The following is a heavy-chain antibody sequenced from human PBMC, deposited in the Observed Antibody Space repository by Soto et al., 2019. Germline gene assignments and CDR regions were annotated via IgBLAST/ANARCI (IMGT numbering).Heavy chain of an antibody. V-gene: IGHV3-30*18. D-gene: IGHD2-15*01. J-gene: IGHJ4*01. Sequence: GGSLRLSCVAPGFSLSTSGMHWVRQAPGKGLEWVAVVSYDRSSKFYADSVKGRFTISSDDSKNTLYLQMDSLRVEDSAVYYCVKGERSRYCSMFDYRGDVTRVTVSS. CDR3: VKGERSRYCSMFDY. CDR2: VSYDRSSK. CDR1: GFSLSTSG.